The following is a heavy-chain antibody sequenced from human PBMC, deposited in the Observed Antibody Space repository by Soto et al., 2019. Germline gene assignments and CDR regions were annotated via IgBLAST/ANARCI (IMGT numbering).Heavy chain of an antibody. CDR2: INTNSANL. D-gene: IGHD3-16*01. Sequence: GGSLRLSCEASGFNFSPYTMSWVRQAPGKGLEWVSYINTNSANLRYADSVKGRFTTSRDNAKNSLYLQMSSLRDEDTAVYYCARERGGSYYDYWGQGTLVTVSS. CDR1: GFNFSPYT. CDR3: ARERGGSYYDY. V-gene: IGHV3-48*02. J-gene: IGHJ4*02.